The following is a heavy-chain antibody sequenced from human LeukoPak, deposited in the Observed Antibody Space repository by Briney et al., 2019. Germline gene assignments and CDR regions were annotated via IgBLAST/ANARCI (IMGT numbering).Heavy chain of an antibody. CDR3: AKDPPESKYYDFWSGYYHDY. CDR1: GFTFSSYA. V-gene: IGHV3-23*01. Sequence: GGSLRLSCAASGFTFSSYAMSWVRQAPGKGLEWVSAISGSGGSTYYADSVKGRFTTSRDNSKNTLYLQMNSLRAEDTAVYYCAKDPPESKYYDFWSGYYHDYWGQGTLVTVSS. D-gene: IGHD3-3*01. CDR2: ISGSGGST. J-gene: IGHJ4*02.